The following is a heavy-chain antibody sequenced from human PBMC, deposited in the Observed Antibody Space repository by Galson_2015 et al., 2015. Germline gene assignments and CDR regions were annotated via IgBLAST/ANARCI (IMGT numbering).Heavy chain of an antibody. Sequence: SLRLSCAASGFTFSTYSMNWVRQAPGKGLEWVSCISSSSSTIYYADSVKGRFTISRDNAKNSLYLQMNTLRDEDTAVYYCARVPGYSYGYYDWCGQGTLVTVSS. D-gene: IGHD5-18*01. V-gene: IGHV3-48*02. CDR1: GFTFSTYS. CDR2: ISSSSSTI. CDR3: ARVPGYSYGYYDW. J-gene: IGHJ4*02.